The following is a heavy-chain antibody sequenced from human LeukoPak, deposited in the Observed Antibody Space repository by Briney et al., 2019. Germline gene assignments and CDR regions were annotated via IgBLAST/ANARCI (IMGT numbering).Heavy chain of an antibody. CDR3: ASRIVGTPDYFDY. CDR2: VNLDGSDK. V-gene: IGHV3-7*01. CDR1: GFSFTNHW. Sequence: GGSLRLSCEGSGFSFTNHWMTWVRQGPRKGLEWVAQVNLDGSDKYYVDSVKGRFTISRDNAKNSLYLQMNSLRAEDTAVYYCASRIVGTPDYFDYWGLGTLVTVSS. D-gene: IGHD1-26*01. J-gene: IGHJ4*02.